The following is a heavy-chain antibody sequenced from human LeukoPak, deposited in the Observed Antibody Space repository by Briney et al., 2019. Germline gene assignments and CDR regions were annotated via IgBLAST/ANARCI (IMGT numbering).Heavy chain of an antibody. CDR1: GFTVSSNY. Sequence: GGSLRLSCAASGFTVSSNYMSWVRQAPGKGLEWASIIDSGGSTYHADSVKCRFTISRHNSKNPLYLQMNSLRAEDTAVYYCAREVGGSAFDIWGQGTMVTVSS. V-gene: IGHV3-53*04. J-gene: IGHJ3*02. D-gene: IGHD3-16*01. CDR3: AREVGGSAFDI. CDR2: IDSGGST.